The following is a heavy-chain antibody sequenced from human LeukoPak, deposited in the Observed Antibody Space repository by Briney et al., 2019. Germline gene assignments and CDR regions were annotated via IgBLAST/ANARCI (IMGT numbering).Heavy chain of an antibody. CDR2: IKEDGSQT. CDR1: GFTFSRSR. J-gene: IGHJ4*02. CDR3: ANSLDY. D-gene: IGHD2-21*01. V-gene: IGHV3-7*01. Sequence: GGSLRLSCVASGFTFSRSRMDWVRQAPGKGLEWVANIKEDGSQTYYVDSAKGRFTISRDNAKNSLYLQMDSLRVEDTAIYYCANSLDYWGRGTLVTVSS.